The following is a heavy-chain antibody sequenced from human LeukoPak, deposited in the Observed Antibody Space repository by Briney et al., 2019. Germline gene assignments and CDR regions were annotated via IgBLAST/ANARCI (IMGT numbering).Heavy chain of an antibody. V-gene: IGHV4-39*07. J-gene: IGHJ4*02. CDR2: IYYSGST. CDR1: GVSISSSNSY. D-gene: IGHD7-27*01. CDR3: ARVGWGSTFDY. Sequence: SETLSLTCTVSGVSISSSNSYWGWIRQPPGKGLEWIGSIYYSGSTYYNPSLKSRVTISVDTSKNQFSLKLSSVTAADTAVYYCARVGWGSTFDYWGQGTLVTVSS.